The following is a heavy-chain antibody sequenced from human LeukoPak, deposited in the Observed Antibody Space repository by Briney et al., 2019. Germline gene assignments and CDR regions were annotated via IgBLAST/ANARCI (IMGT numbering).Heavy chain of an antibody. CDR3: ARDLSDYYGSGSYRPIDAFDI. CDR2: INHSGSP. J-gene: IGHJ3*02. D-gene: IGHD3-10*01. Sequence: SETLSLTCAVYGGSLSGYYWSWIRQPPGKGLEWIGEINHSGSPNYNPSLKSRATISIDTSKNQFSLKLSPVTAADTAVYYCARDLSDYYGSGSYRPIDAFDIWGQGTMVTVSS. CDR1: GGSLSGYY. V-gene: IGHV4-34*01.